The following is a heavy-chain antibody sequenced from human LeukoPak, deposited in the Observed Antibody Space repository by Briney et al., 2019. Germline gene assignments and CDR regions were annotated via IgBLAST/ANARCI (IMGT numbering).Heavy chain of an antibody. CDR3: AKEGFDP. J-gene: IGHJ5*02. CDR1: GFTFTSYG. Sequence: GGSLILSCAASGFTFTSYGIHWVRQAPGKGLEWVAFIRYGGSDEHYADSVKGRFTISRDISKNTVYLQMNSLRIEDTAVYYCAKEGFDPWGQGTLVIVSS. CDR2: IRYGGSDE. V-gene: IGHV3-30*02.